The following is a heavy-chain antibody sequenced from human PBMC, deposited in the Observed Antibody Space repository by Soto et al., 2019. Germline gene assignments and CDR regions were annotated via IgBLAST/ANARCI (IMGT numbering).Heavy chain of an antibody. CDR2: IYYSGST. Sequence: PSETLSLTCTVSGGSISSGGYYWSWIRQHPGKGLEWIGYIYYSGSTYYNPSLKSRVTISVDTSKNQFSLKLSSVTAADTAVYYCARVSSPMKDIVLVGYGMDVWGQGTTVTVSS. J-gene: IGHJ6*02. D-gene: IGHD2-2*01. V-gene: IGHV4-31*03. CDR3: ARVSSPMKDIVLVGYGMDV. CDR1: GGSISSGGYY.